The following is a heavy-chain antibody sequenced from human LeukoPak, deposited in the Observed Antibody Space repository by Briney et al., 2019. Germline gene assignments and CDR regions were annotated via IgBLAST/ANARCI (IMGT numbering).Heavy chain of an antibody. CDR3: ARDSPQALAILHAFDI. V-gene: IGHV3-48*01. J-gene: IGHJ3*02. CDR2: ISSSSSTI. CDR1: VFTFSSYT. D-gene: IGHD5-12*01. Sequence: PGGSLRLSCAASVFTFSSYTMNWVRQAPGKGLEWVSKISSSSSTIYYADSVKGRFTISRDNAKNSLYLQMNSLRAEDTAVYYCARDSPQALAILHAFDIWGHGTMVTVSS.